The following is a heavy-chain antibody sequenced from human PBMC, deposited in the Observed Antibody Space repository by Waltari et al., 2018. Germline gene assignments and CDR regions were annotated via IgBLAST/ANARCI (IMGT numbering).Heavy chain of an antibody. CDR2: MYYSGST. Sequence: QVQLQESGPGLVKPSETLSLTCTVSGGSIRSFYWSWIRPPPGKGLEWIGYMYYSGSTNYNPSLKSRVTISVDTSKNQFSLKLSSVTAADTAVYYCARQWNWGSVHYFDYWGQGTLVTVSS. J-gene: IGHJ4*02. CDR3: ARQWNWGSVHYFDY. CDR1: GGSIRSFY. D-gene: IGHD7-27*01. V-gene: IGHV4-59*08.